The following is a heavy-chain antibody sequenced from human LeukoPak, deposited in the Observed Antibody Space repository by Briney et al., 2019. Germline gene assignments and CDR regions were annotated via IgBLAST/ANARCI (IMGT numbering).Heavy chain of an antibody. CDR2: IKTDGSLT. J-gene: IGHJ4*02. CDR3: ARDLNWETY. CDR1: GFTFSSYW. D-gene: IGHD7-27*01. V-gene: IGHV3-7*01. Sequence: GGSLRLSCVASGFTFSSYWMTWVRQAPGKGLEWVANIKTDGSLTYYVDSVKGRFTISRDNAKNSLYLQMNSLRAEDTAVYYCARDLNWETYWGQGTLVSVSS.